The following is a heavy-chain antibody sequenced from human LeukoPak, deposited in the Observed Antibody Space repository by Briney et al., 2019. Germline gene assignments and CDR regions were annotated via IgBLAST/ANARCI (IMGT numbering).Heavy chain of an antibody. CDR3: ARGRWLQFWDV. J-gene: IGHJ6*02. Sequence: ASVKVSCKTSGYTFTGYYMHWVRQAPGQGLEWMGRITPNSGGTNYAQKFQGRVTMTTDTSTSTAYMELRSLRSDDTAVYYCARGRWLQFWDVWGQGTTVTVSS. CDR1: GYTFTGYY. CDR2: ITPNSGGT. V-gene: IGHV1-2*06. D-gene: IGHD5-24*01.